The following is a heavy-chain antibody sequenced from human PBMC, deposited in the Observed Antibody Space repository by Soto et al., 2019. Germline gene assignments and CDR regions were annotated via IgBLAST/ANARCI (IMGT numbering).Heavy chain of an antibody. J-gene: IGHJ5*02. Sequence: ILSLTCALYGGPFDGYYWSWIRQSPGKGLAWIGEIHHSGSTKYNPSLKSRVSLSVDTSTKQFSLKMTSLTAADKGGYSCARGVDSLRGYLSWGQATPVTVSS. D-gene: IGHD3-3*01. CDR1: GGPFDGYY. V-gene: IGHV4-34*01. CDR3: ARGVDSLRGYLS. CDR2: IHHSGST.